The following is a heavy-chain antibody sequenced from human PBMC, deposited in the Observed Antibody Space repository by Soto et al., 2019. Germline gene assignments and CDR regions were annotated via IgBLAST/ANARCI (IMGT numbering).Heavy chain of an antibody. V-gene: IGHV3-30*18. D-gene: IGHD5-12*01. CDR2: ISYDGSNK. CDR3: AKDLRGYSGYEYFDY. CDR1: GFTFSGYG. J-gene: IGHJ4*02. Sequence: QVQLVESGGGVVQPGRSLRLSCAASGFTFSGYGMHWVRQAPGKGLEWVAVISYDGSNKYYADSVKGRFTISRDNSKNTLYLQMNSLRAEDTAVYYCAKDLRGYSGYEYFDYWGQGTLVTVSS.